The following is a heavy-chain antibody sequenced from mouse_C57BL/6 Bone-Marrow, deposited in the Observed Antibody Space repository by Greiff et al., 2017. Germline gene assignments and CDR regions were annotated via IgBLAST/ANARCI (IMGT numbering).Heavy chain of an antibody. Sequence: VQLQQPGAELVKPGASVKLSCKASGYTFTSYWMHWVKQRPGQGLEWIGMIHPNSGSTNYNEKFKSKATLTVDKSSSTAYMQLSSLTSEDSAVYYCARGGTTVVASDYWGQGTTRTVAS. CDR2: IHPNSGST. D-gene: IGHD1-1*01. V-gene: IGHV1-64*01. CDR1: GYTFTSYW. CDR3: ARGGTTVVASDY. J-gene: IGHJ2*01.